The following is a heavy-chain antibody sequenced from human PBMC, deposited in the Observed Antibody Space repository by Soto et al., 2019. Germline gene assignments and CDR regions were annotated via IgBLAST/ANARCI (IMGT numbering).Heavy chain of an antibody. J-gene: IGHJ3*02. CDR2: IYYSGST. V-gene: IGHV4-31*03. Sequence: TLSLTCTVSGGSISSGGYYWSWIRQHPGKGLEWIGYIYYSGSTYYNPSLKSRVTISVDTSKNQFSLKLSSVTAADTAVYYCARDRSVSYGSGSHDAFDIWGQGTMVTVSS. CDR3: ARDRSVSYGSGSHDAFDI. D-gene: IGHD3-10*01. CDR1: GGSISSGGYY.